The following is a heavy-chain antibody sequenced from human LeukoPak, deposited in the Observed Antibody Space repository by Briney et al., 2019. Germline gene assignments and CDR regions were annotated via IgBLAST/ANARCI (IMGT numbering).Heavy chain of an antibody. V-gene: IGHV4-39*07. CDR1: GGSISSSSYY. CDR3: ARGSRRWFDP. CDR2: INHSGST. J-gene: IGHJ5*02. Sequence: PSETLSLTCTVSGGSISSSSYYWGWIRQPPGKGLEWIGEINHSGSTNYNPSLKSRVTISVDTSKNQFSLKLSSVTAADTAVYYCARGSRRWFDPWGQGTLVTVSS.